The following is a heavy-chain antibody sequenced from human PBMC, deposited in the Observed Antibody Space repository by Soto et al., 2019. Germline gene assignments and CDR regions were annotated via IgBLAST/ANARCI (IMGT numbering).Heavy chain of an antibody. V-gene: IGHV3-23*01. CDR1: GFTFSSYA. J-gene: IGHJ4*02. D-gene: IGHD1-20*01. CDR2: ISGSGGST. CDR3: AKGLTSKSTPGFDY. Sequence: LRLSCAASGFTFSSYAMNWVRQAPGKGLEWVSAISGSGGSTYYADSVKGRFTISRDNSKNTLYLQMNSLRAEDTAVYYCAKGLTSKSTPGFDYWGQGTLVTVSS.